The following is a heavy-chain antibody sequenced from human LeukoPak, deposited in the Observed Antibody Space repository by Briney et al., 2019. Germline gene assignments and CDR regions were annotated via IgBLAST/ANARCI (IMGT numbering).Heavy chain of an antibody. J-gene: IGHJ4*02. CDR3: AKAISIYSRDDAPFEY. D-gene: IGHD6-19*01. CDR2: IRSVGSNK. Sequence: GGSLRLSCAASGFILSKYGMHWVSQAQGKGLEWVAFIRSVGSNKYYADSVKGRFTISRDNSKNTLYLQMNSLRAEDTAVYYWAKAISIYSRDDAPFEYWGQGTRVTVSS. V-gene: IGHV3-30*02. CDR1: GFILSKYG.